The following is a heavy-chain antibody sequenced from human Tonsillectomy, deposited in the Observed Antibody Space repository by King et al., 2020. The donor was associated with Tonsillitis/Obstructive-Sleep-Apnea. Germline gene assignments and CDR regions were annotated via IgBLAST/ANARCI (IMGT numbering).Heavy chain of an antibody. D-gene: IGHD6-6*01. CDR1: GDSISSYY. Sequence: QLQESGPGLVKPSETLSLTCTVSGDSISSYYWSWLRQPPGKGLAWIGYIYYSGSTNYNPSLKSRVTISVDTSKNQFSLKLSSVTAADKAVYYCARTALTRFNYRRSFPYYYYGMDVWGQGTTVTVSS. CDR2: IYYSGST. V-gene: IGHV4-59*01. J-gene: IGHJ6*02. CDR3: ARTALTRFNYRRSFPYYYYGMDV.